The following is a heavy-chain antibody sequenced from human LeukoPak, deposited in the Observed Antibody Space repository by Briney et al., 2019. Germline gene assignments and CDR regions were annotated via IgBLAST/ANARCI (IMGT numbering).Heavy chain of an antibody. CDR1: GGSISSGGYS. J-gene: IGHJ6*02. CDR3: AGGGLWDYYGMDV. CDR2: IYHSGST. V-gene: IGHV4-30-2*01. Sequence: SETLSLTCAVSGGSISSGGYSWSWIRQPPGKGLEWIGYIYHSGSTYYNPSLKSRVTISVDRSKNQFSLKLSSVTAADTAVYYCAGGGLWDYYGMDVWGQGTTVTVSS. D-gene: IGHD3-16*01.